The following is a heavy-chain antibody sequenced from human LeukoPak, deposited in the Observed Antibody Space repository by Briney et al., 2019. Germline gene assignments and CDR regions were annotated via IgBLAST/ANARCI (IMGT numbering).Heavy chain of an antibody. CDR1: GGTFRSYA. V-gene: IGHV1-69*05. CDR3: ARDLGSGYMFDY. J-gene: IGHJ4*02. D-gene: IGHD5-12*01. Sequence: SVKVSCKASGGTFRSYAISWVRQAPGQGLEWMGGIIPIFGTANYAQKFQGRVTITTDESTSTAYMELSSLRSEDTAVYYCARDLGSGYMFDYWGQGTLVTVSS. CDR2: IIPIFGTA.